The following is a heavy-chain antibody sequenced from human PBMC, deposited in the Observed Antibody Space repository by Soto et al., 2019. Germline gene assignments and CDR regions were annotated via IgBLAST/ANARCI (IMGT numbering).Heavy chain of an antibody. D-gene: IGHD4-17*01. V-gene: IGHV5-51*01. Sequence: PGESLKISCKGSGYSLTIYWIGWVRQMPGKGLEWMGIIYPGDSDTRYSPSFQGQVTISADKSISTAYLQWSSLKASDTAMYYCARHDTVTTYYYYGMDVWGQGTTVTVSS. CDR3: ARHDTVTTYYYYGMDV. CDR1: GYSLTIYW. J-gene: IGHJ6*02. CDR2: IYPGDSDT.